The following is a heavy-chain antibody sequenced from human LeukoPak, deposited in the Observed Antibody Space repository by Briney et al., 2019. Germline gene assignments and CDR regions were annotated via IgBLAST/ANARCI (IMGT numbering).Heavy chain of an antibody. D-gene: IGHD3-10*01. V-gene: IGHV3-48*01. Sequence: QPGGSLRLSCAASGFTFSSYSMNWVRQAPGKGLEWVSYISSSSSTIYYADSVKGRFTIPRDNAKNSLSLQMNSLRVEDTAVYYCAKSKRFSGTYSFDYWGQGTLVTVSS. CDR1: GFTFSSYS. CDR3: AKSKRFSGTYSFDY. J-gene: IGHJ4*02. CDR2: ISSSSSTI.